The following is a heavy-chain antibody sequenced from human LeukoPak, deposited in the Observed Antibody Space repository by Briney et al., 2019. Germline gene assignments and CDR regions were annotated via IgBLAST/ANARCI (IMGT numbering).Heavy chain of an antibody. D-gene: IGHD1-26*01. CDR2: IYYTGST. CDR3: ATRVRPTSPGVFDI. J-gene: IGHJ3*02. Sequence: SETLSLTCTVSGASISSYYWSWLRQSPGKGLESIGYIYYTGSTNYNPSLKSRVTMSVDTSKNQFSLKLNSVTAADTAVYYCATRVRPTSPGVFDIWGQGTLVTVSS. V-gene: IGHV4-59*01. CDR1: GASISSYY.